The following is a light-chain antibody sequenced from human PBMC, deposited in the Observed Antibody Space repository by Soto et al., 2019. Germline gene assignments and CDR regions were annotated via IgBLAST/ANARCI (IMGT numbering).Light chain of an antibody. J-gene: IGLJ2*01. Sequence: QSALTQPASVSGSPGQSITISCTGTSSDVGGYKYVSWYQHHPDKAPKLIIHEVTKRPSGVSNRFSGSKSGNTASLTISGLQAEDEGDYYCSSYTRNTTHVVFGGGTKLTV. CDR1: SSDVGGYKY. CDR2: EVT. CDR3: SSYTRNTTHVV. V-gene: IGLV2-14*01.